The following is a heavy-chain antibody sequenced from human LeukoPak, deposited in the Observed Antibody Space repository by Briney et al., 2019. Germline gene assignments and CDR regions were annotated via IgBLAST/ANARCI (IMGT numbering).Heavy chain of an antibody. CDR3: ASLFGSGCHTEG. CDR2: IYSGGST. D-gene: IGHD6-19*01. J-gene: IGHJ4*01. CDR1: GFTVRSNY. V-gene: IGHV3-66*01. Sequence: GGSLRLSCADSGFTVRSNYMSWVRQAPGKGLEWVSVIYSGGSTYYADSVKGRFTISRDNSKNTVYLQMNSLGAEDTAVFYCASLFGSGCHTEGWGHGTLVTVSS.